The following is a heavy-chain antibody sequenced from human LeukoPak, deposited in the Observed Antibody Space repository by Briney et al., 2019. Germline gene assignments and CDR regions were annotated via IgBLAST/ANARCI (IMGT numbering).Heavy chain of an antibody. CDR2: IWYDGSKE. V-gene: IGHV3-33*01. J-gene: IGHJ4*02. CDR1: GSIFGSYG. CDR3: VGASAKGYFDS. Sequence: GRSLRLSCAASGSIFGSYGMHWVRQAPGKGLEWVAVIWYDGSKEFYADSVKGRFTISRDNSKNRLSLQMNSLRAEDTAMYYCVGASAKGYFDSWGQGTLVTVSA. D-gene: IGHD5-18*01.